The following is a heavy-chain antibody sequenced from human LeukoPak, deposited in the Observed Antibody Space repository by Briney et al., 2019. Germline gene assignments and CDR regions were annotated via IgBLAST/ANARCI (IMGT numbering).Heavy chain of an antibody. CDR1: GFTFSMYA. Sequence: GGSLRRSCAASGFTFSMYAMGWVRRAPGKGLEWVSTISSGGDTTKCADCVKSRFTIYRDNSKKMLYLQMNSRRAEDTAVYFCGVAEGDYGGQGTLVTVPS. CDR2: ISSGGDTT. CDR3: GVAEGDY. V-gene: IGHV3-23*01. D-gene: IGHD5/OR15-5a*01. J-gene: IGHJ4*02.